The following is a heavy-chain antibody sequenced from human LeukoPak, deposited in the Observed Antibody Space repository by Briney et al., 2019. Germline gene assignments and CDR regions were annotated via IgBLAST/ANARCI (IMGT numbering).Heavy chain of an antibody. J-gene: IGHJ4*02. V-gene: IGHV1-2*02. CDR3: ARGDPLGYCSDNCYSFDF. D-gene: IGHD2-15*01. Sequence: ASVKVSCKASGYTFTDYFLHWVRQAPGKGLEWMGWINPTSGATYYAQKFQGRVTMTRDRSINTAYMELSRLNSDDTAVYYCARGDPLGYCSDNCYSFDFWGQGTLVTVSS. CDR1: GYTFTDYF. CDR2: INPTSGAT.